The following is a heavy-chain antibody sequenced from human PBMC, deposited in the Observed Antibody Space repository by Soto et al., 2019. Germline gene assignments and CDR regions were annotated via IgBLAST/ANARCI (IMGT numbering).Heavy chain of an antibody. V-gene: IGHV3-30-3*01. D-gene: IGHD3-3*01. CDR3: ASSIFGVVISDYYYGMDV. CDR2: ISYDGSNK. CDR1: GFTFSSYA. J-gene: IGHJ6*02. Sequence: PGGSLRLSCAASGFTFSSYAMHWVRQAPGKGLEWVAVISYDGSNKYYADSVKGRFTISRDNSKNTLYLQMNSLRAEDTAVYYCASSIFGVVISDYYYGMDVWGQGTTVTVSS.